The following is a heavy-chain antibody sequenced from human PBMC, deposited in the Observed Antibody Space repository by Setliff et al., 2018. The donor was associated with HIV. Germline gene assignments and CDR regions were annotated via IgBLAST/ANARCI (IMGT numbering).Heavy chain of an antibody. CDR3: AYSSDWYGVFDH. D-gene: IGHD6-19*01. V-gene: IGHV4-4*02. CDR2: VYQSGTT. Sequence: PSETLSLTCAVSGGSISSGNWWTWVRQPPGKGLEWIGEVYQSGTTNYNPSLKSRVTISVDKSKNQFSLRLTSVTAADTAVYYCAYSSDWYGVFDHWGQGTLVTVSS. CDR1: GGSISSGNW. J-gene: IGHJ4*02.